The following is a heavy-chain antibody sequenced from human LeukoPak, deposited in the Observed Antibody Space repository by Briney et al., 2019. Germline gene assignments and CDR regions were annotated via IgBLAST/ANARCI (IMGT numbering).Heavy chain of an antibody. CDR3: ARHNKSAFDI. D-gene: IGHD2/OR15-2a*01. CDR2: IYTSGST. CDR1: GFTFSSYE. V-gene: IGHV4-4*09. J-gene: IGHJ3*02. Sequence: GSLRLSCAPFGFTFSSYEMNWVRQAPGKGLEWVGYIYTSGSTNYNPSLKSRVTISVDTSKNQFSLKLSSVTAADTAVYYCARHNKSAFDIWGQGTMVTVSS.